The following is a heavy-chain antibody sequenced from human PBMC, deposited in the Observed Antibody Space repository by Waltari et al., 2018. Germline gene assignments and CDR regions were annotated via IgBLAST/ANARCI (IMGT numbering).Heavy chain of an antibody. V-gene: IGHV4-39*07. CDR2: IYYSGST. Sequence: QLQLQESGPGLVKPSETLSLTCTVSGGSISSSSYYWGWIRQPPGKGLEWIGSIYYSGSTYYNPSPMSRVTISVDTSKNQFSLKLSSVTAADTAVYYCARVIVGATGWFDPWGQGTLVTVSS. CDR1: GGSISSSSYY. J-gene: IGHJ5*02. CDR3: ARVIVGATGWFDP. D-gene: IGHD1-26*01.